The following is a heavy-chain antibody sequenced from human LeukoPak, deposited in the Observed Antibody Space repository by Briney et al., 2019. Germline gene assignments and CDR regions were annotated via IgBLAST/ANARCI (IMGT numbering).Heavy chain of an antibody. D-gene: IGHD4-23*01. CDR3: ARDRYGGNSAFDY. CDR1: GFTFDDYA. Sequence: GRSLRLSCAASGFTFDDYAMHWVRQAPGKGLEWVSGISWNSGSIGYADSVKGRFTISRDNAKNSLYLQMNSLRAEDTAVYYCARDRYGGNSAFDYWGQGTLVTVSS. CDR2: ISWNSGSI. J-gene: IGHJ4*02. V-gene: IGHV3-9*01.